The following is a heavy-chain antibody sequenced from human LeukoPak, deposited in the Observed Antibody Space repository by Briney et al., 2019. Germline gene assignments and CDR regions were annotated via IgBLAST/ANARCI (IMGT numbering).Heavy chain of an antibody. V-gene: IGHV3-43*01. CDR1: GFTFDDYT. CDR2: ISWDGGST. Sequence: GGSLRLSCAASGFTFDDYTMHWVRQAPGKGLEWVSLISWDGGSTYYADSVKGRFTISRDNSKNSLYLQMNSLRTEDTALYYCAKDMGAALGFDYWGQGTLVTVSS. J-gene: IGHJ4*02. CDR3: AKDMGAALGFDY. D-gene: IGHD6-6*01.